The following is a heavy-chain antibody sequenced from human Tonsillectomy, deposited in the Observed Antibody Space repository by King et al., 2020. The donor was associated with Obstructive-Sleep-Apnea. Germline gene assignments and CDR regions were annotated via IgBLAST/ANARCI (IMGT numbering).Heavy chain of an antibody. D-gene: IGHD3-22*01. CDR3: ARVYYDSSGYFFDY. V-gene: IGHV4-59*01. CDR1: GGSNRRYY. Sequence: VQLQESGPGLVKPSETLSLTCTVSGGSNRRYYWSVIRQPPGKGLEWIGYIYYSGRTNYNPSLKGRVTISLVTSKNQFSLKLSSVTAADTAVYYCARVYYDSSGYFFDYWGQGTLVTVSS. CDR2: IYYSGRT. J-gene: IGHJ4*02.